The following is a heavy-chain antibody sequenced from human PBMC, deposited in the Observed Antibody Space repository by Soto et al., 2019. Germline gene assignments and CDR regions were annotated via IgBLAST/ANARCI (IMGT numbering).Heavy chain of an antibody. CDR1: GFTFSTYA. J-gene: IGHJ4*02. D-gene: IGHD1-26*01. Sequence: EVQLLESGGDLVQPGGSLRLSCAASGFTFSTYAMSWVRQAPGKGLDWVSTINTNGDTAYYSASVKGRFTISRDNSKDTLLLLMNSLRDEETAFYFCVLTARFTGSYWGQGTLVTVSS. CDR3: VLTARFTGSY. V-gene: IGHV3-23*01. CDR2: INTNGDTA.